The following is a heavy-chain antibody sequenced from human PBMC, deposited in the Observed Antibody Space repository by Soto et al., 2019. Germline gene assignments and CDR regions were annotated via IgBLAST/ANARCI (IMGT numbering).Heavy chain of an antibody. J-gene: IGHJ4*02. CDR3: AREPYLPKSRKDF. V-gene: IGHV4-30-4*01. CDR1: GDSISSAAYF. Sequence: SETRSLTCSVSGDSISSAAYFWTWLRQSPGKGLEGMGYIFHSGTTYYNPSLKGRLPISIETSKDQFSLRLTSVTAAGSAVYFRAREPYLPKSRKDFWGPGTLVTVSS. CDR2: IFHSGTT.